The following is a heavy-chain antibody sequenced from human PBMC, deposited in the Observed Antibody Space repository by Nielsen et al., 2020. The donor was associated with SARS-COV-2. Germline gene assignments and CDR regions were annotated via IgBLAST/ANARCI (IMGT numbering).Heavy chain of an antibody. Sequence: GESLKISCVASGFTFSRYGMHWVRQAPGKGLEWVAVIWYDGRNKYYADSLKGRFTISRDTSKNTLYLQMDSLRAEDTAVYYCAREYSSRGGLDVWGQGTTVIVSS. CDR3: AREYSSRGGLDV. CDR2: IWYDGRNK. CDR1: GFTFSRYG. J-gene: IGHJ6*02. D-gene: IGHD5-12*01. V-gene: IGHV3-33*01.